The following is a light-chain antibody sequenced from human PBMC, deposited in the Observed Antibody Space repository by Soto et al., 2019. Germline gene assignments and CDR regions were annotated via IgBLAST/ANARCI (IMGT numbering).Light chain of an antibody. CDR3: QQYYSTPYT. Sequence: DIVMTQSPDSLAVSLGERATINCKSSKSVLYSSNNKHYLTWYQQKPGQTPKLLIYWASTRESGVPDRFSGSGSGTDFTLTISSLQAEDVAVYYCQQYYSTPYTFGQGTKLEIK. CDR1: KSVLYSSNNKHY. V-gene: IGKV4-1*01. CDR2: WAS. J-gene: IGKJ2*01.